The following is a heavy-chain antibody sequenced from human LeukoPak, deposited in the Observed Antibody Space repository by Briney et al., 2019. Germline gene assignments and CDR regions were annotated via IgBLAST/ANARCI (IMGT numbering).Heavy chain of an antibody. CDR2: INSDGSIT. J-gene: IGHJ4*02. D-gene: IGHD4-23*01. V-gene: IGHV3-74*01. CDR1: GFTFSNYW. CDR3: ARTVGSQEY. Sequence: GRSLRLSCAASGFTFSNYWMHWVRQAPGKGLVWVSRINSDGSITNYADSVKGRFTISRDNAKNTLYLQMNSLRDDDTAVYYCARTVGSQEYWGQGALVTVSS.